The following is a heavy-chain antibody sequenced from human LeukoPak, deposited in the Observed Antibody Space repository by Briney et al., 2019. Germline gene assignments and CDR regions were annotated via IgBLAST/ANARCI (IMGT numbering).Heavy chain of an antibody. Sequence: GESLKISCKGSGYSFTDYWIAWVRQMPGKGLEWMGIIYPGDSDTRYSPSFQGQVTISADKSITTAYLRWSSLKASDSAMYYCARRRSGTYVDYWGQGTLVTASS. D-gene: IGHD1-26*01. CDR2: IYPGDSDT. CDR1: GYSFTDYW. V-gene: IGHV5-51*01. J-gene: IGHJ4*02. CDR3: ARRRSGTYVDY.